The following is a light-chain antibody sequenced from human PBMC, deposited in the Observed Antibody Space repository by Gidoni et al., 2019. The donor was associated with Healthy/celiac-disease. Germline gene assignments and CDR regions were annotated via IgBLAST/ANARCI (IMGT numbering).Light chain of an antibody. V-gene: IGKV3-15*01. CDR3: QQYNNWPPK. CDR1: QSVSSN. J-gene: IGKJ4*01. CDR2: GAS. Sequence: EIVMTQSPATLSVSPGERATLPCRASQSVSSNLAWYQQKPGQAPRLLIYGASTRATGIPARFSGSGSGTEFTLTISSLQSEDFAVYYCQQYNNWPPKFGGGTKVEIK.